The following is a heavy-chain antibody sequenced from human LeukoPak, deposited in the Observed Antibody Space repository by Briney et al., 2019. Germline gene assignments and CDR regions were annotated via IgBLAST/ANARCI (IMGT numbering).Heavy chain of an antibody. J-gene: IGHJ5*02. CDR1: GGSFSGYY. D-gene: IGHD2-15*01. CDR2: INHSGST. Sequence: SETLSLTCAVYGGSFSGYYWSWIRQPPGKGLEWIGEINHSGSTNYNPSLKSRVTISVDTSKNQFSPKLSPVTAADTAVYYCARGQYCSGGSCYSDWFDPWGQGTLVTVSS. CDR3: ARGQYCSGGSCYSDWFDP. V-gene: IGHV4-34*01.